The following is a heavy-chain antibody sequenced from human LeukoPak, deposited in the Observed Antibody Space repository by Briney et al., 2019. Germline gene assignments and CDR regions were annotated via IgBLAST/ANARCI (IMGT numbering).Heavy chain of an antibody. CDR2: IKSRADGGTI. CDR3: TTLRLTAFDY. J-gene: IGHJ4*02. Sequence: GGSLRLSCEAAGFTFSDAWMSWVRQAPGKGLEWVGRIKSRADGGTIDYAVLVKGRFIISRDDSRNTLYLQMNSLKIEDTAMYYCTTLRLTAFDYWGQGTRVSASS. D-gene: IGHD5-18*01. V-gene: IGHV3-15*01. CDR1: GFTFSDAW.